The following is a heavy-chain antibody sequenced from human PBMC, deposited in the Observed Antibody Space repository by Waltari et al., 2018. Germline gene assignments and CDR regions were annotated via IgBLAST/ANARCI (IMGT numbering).Heavy chain of an antibody. D-gene: IGHD6-13*01. CDR3: ARGIAAWDAFDI. J-gene: IGHJ3*02. CDR1: GFTFSSYS. Sequence: VQMVESGGGLVKPGGSLRLSCAASGFTFSSYSMNWVRQAPGKGLEWIGRIYTSGSTNYNPSLKSRVTISVDTSKNQFSLKLSSVTAADTAVYYCARGIAAWDAFDIWGQGTMVTVSS. CDR2: IYTSGST. V-gene: IGHV4-4*08.